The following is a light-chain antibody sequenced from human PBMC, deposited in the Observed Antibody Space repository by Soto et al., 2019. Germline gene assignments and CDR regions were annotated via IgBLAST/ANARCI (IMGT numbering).Light chain of an antibody. CDR3: QQYYTTPLFT. V-gene: IGKV4-1*01. CDR1: QSVWSSSNNKNY. Sequence: IVVTQSPDSLAVSLGERAAINCKSSQSVWSSSNNKNYLAWYQQKPGQPPKLLIYWASTRESGVPDRFSGSGSETDFTLTISSLQAEDVAVYYCQQYYTTPLFTFGPGTKVDIK. J-gene: IGKJ3*01. CDR2: WAS.